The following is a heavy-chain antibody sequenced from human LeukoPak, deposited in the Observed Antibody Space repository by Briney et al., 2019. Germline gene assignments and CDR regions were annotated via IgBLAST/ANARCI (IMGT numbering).Heavy chain of an antibody. V-gene: IGHV4-39*01. Sequence: SEALSLTCSVSGGSISSSGYYWGWLRQPPGKGLEWIASTYYSGSTYYNPSLESRVTISRDTSKNQFSLKLYSVTAADTAVYYCARALSSSWPFDYWGQGTLVTVSS. CDR3: ARALSSSWPFDY. CDR2: TYYSGST. D-gene: IGHD6-13*01. CDR1: GGSISSSGYY. J-gene: IGHJ4*02.